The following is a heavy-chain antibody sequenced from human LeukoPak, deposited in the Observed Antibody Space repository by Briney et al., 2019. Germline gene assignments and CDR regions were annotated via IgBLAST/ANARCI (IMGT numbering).Heavy chain of an antibody. Sequence: GGSLRLSCAAPGFTFSSYAMSWVRQAPGKGLEWVSYISSSGSTIYYADSVKGRFTISRDNAKNSLYLQMNSLRAEDTAVHYCARQFYDSSGLDYWGQGTLVTVSS. CDR2: ISSSGSTI. V-gene: IGHV3-48*03. CDR1: GFTFSSYA. D-gene: IGHD3-22*01. CDR3: ARQFYDSSGLDY. J-gene: IGHJ4*02.